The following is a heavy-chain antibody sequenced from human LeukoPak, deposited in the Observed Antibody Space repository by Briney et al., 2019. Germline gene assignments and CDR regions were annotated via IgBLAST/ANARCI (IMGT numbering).Heavy chain of an antibody. CDR1: GFTFSSYA. CDR2: ISGSGGST. V-gene: IGHV3-23*01. CDR3: AKDQAMVRGVILFDY. D-gene: IGHD3-10*01. Sequence: GGSLRLSCAASGFTFSSYAMSWVRQAPGKGLEWVSAISGSGGSTYYADSVKGRFTISRDNSKNTLYLQMNSLRAEDTAVYYCAKDQAMVRGVILFDYRGQGTLVTVSS. J-gene: IGHJ4*02.